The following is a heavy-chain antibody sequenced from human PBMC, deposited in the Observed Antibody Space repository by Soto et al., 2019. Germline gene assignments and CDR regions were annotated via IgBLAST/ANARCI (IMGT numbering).Heavy chain of an antibody. CDR1: GFTFSSYA. D-gene: IGHD3-3*01. J-gene: IGHJ4*02. CDR2: ISYDGRNK. V-gene: IGHV3-30*04. Sequence: QAQLVESGGGVVQPGRSLRLSCAASGFTFSSYAMHWVRQAPGKGLEWVAVISYDGRNKYYEDSVKGRFTISRDNSKNTLYLQMNSLRAEDTGVYYCAREIERLLGYWGQGTLVTVSS. CDR3: AREIERLLGY.